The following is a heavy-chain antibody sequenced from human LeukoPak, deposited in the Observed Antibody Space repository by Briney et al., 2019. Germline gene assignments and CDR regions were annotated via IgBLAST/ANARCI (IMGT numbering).Heavy chain of an antibody. V-gene: IGHV3-23*01. J-gene: IGHJ4*02. D-gene: IGHD3-10*01. CDR1: GFTFSSYA. CDR2: ISGSGGST. Sequence: GGSLRLSCAASGFTFSSYAMSWVRQAPGKGLEWVSAISGSGGSTYYADSVKGRFTISRDNSKNTLYLHMNSLRAEDTAVYYCAREFDKYYGSGSYYDSGSYSSYDYWGQGTLVTVSS. CDR3: AREFDKYYGSGSYYDSGSYSSYDY.